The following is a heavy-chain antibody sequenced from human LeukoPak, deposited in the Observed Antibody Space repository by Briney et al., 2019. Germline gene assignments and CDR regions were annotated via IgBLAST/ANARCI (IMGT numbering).Heavy chain of an antibody. Sequence: PSETLSLTCTVSGGSISSSSYYWGWIRQPPGKGLEWIGSIYYSGSTYYNPSLKSRVTISVDTSKNQSSLKLSSVTAADTAVYYCARDPSIVGAPDSYWGQGTLVTVSS. CDR2: IYYSGST. D-gene: IGHD1-26*01. J-gene: IGHJ4*02. CDR1: GGSISSSSYY. CDR3: ARDPSIVGAPDSY. V-gene: IGHV4-39*07.